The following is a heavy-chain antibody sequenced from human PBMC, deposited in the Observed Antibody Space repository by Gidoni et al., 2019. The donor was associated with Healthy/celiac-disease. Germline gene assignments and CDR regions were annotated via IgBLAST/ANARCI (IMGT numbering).Heavy chain of an antibody. CDR3: ARKGYYYDSSGYYLGDTFDY. CDR1: GGSFSGYY. J-gene: IGHJ4*02. D-gene: IGHD3-22*01. CDR2: INHSGST. Sequence: GAGLLKPSETLSLTCAVYGGSFSGYYWSWIRQPPGKGLEWIGEINHSGSTNYNPSLKSRVTISVDTSKNQFSLKLSSVTAADTAVYYCARKGYYYDSSGYYLGDTFDYWGQGTLVTVSS. V-gene: IGHV4-34*01.